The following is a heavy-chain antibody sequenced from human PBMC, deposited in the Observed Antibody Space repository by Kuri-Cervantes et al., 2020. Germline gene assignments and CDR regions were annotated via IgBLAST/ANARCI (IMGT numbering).Heavy chain of an antibody. V-gene: IGHV3-21*01. CDR3: AREKPYSSGFDY. J-gene: IGHJ4*02. CDR1: GFTFSSYS. CDR2: ISSSSSYI. D-gene: IGHD6-19*01. Sequence: GESLKISCAASGFTFSSYSMNWVRQAPGKGLEWVSSISSSSSYIYYADSVKGRFTISRDNAKNSLYLQMNSLRAEDTAVYYCAREKPYSSGFDYWGQGTLVTVSS.